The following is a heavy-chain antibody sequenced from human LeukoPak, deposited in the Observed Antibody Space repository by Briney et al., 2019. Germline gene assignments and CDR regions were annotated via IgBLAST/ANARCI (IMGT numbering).Heavy chain of an antibody. CDR1: GYTFTSYY. Sequence: ASVKVPCKASGYTFTSYYMHWVRQAPGQGLEWMGIINPSGGSTSYAQKFQGRVTLTRDSSTSTVYMELSSLRSEDTAVYFCARAPGSGWYERYVPDYWGQGTLVTVSS. J-gene: IGHJ4*02. CDR3: ARAPGSGWYERYVPDY. V-gene: IGHV1-46*01. CDR2: INPSGGST. D-gene: IGHD6-19*01.